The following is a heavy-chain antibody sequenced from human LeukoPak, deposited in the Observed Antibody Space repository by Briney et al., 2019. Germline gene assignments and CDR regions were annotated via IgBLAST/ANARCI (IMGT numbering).Heavy chain of an antibody. CDR3: ARKDSGMVANGY. V-gene: IGHV3-30-3*01. D-gene: IGHD5-12*01. J-gene: IGHJ4*02. CDR2: ISYDGSNK. Sequence: AGGSLRLSCAASGFTFSSYAMHWVRQAPGKGLEWVAVISYDGSNKYYADSVKGRFTISRVNSKNTLYLQMNSLRAEDTAVYYCARKDSGMVANGYWGQGTLVTVSS. CDR1: GFTFSSYA.